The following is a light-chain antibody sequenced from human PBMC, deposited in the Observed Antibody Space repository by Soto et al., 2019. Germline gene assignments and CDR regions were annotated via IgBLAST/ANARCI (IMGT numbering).Light chain of an antibody. Sequence: QSALTQPRSVSGSPGQSVTVSCTGTSSDVGGYDFVSWYQQHPAKAPKLVIFDVNKRPSGVPDRFSGSKSGNTASLTISGLRAEDEADYYCCSYAGSYPLYVFGTGTKLTVL. J-gene: IGLJ1*01. CDR2: DVN. CDR1: SSDVGGYDF. V-gene: IGLV2-11*01. CDR3: CSYAGSYPLYV.